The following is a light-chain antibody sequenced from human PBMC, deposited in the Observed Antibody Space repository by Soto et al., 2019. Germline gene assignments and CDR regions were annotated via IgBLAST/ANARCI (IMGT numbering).Light chain of an antibody. J-gene: IGKJ1*01. CDR2: GAF. CDR3: QQYNNWPRT. CDR1: PSVTNY. V-gene: IGKV3D-15*01. Sequence: EIVSTQSPGTLSLSPGERATLSCRASPSVTNYLAWYQQKPGQPHRLLIYGAFNRAAGIPARFSGSGSGTDFTLTIRSLQSEDFAVYYCQQYNNWPRTFGQGTKVDIK.